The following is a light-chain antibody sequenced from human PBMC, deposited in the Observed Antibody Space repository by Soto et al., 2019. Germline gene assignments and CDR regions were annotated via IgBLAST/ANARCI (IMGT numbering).Light chain of an antibody. Sequence: SALTQPASVSGSPGQSITFSCTGTSNDIGGYNYVSWYQQHPGKAPKLMIFDVSNRPSGVSYRFSGSKSGNTASLTISGLQAEDEADYYCSSYTSSSTLLFGGGTKLT. CDR2: DVS. J-gene: IGLJ2*01. CDR1: SNDIGGYNY. V-gene: IGLV2-14*01. CDR3: SSYTSSSTLL.